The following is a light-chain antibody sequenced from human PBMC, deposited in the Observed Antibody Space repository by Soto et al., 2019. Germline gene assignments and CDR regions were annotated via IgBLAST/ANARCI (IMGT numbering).Light chain of an antibody. J-gene: IGKJ4*01. V-gene: IGKV1-27*01. CDR2: AAS. CDR1: QGISNY. CDR3: QKYNSPSLT. Sequence: DIQMTQSPSSLSASVGDRVTITCRASQGISNYLAWYQQQPGKVPKLLIYAASTLQSGVPSRFSGSGSGTAFTITISSLQPEDVATYYCQKYNSPSLTFGRGTRVEIK.